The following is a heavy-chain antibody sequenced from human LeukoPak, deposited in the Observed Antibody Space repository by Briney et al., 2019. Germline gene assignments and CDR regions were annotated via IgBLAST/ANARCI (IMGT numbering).Heavy chain of an antibody. Sequence: GESLKISCKGSGYSFPSYWIGWVRQMPGKGLECMGIIYPGDSDTRYSPSFQGPVIISADKSINTAYLQWSSLKASDTAMYYCARLNYDTSAYFDYWAQGTLVTVSS. J-gene: IGHJ4*02. D-gene: IGHD3-22*01. CDR2: IYPGDSDT. CDR1: GYSFPSYW. CDR3: ARLNYDTSAYFDY. V-gene: IGHV5-51*01.